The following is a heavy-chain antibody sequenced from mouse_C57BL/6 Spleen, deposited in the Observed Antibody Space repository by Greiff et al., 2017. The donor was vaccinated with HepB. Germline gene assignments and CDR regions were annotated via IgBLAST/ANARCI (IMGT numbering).Heavy chain of an antibody. J-gene: IGHJ1*03. CDR1: GYTFTSYW. CDR3: ARSNYLWYFDV. V-gene: IGHV1-52*01. CDR2: IDPSDSET. Sequence: QVQLKQPGAELVRPGSSVKLSCKASGYTFTSYWMHWVKQRPIQGLEWIGNIDPSDSETHYNQKFKDKATLTVDKSSSTAYMQLSSLTSEDSAVYYCARSNYLWYFDVWGTGTTVTVSS. D-gene: IGHD2-5*01.